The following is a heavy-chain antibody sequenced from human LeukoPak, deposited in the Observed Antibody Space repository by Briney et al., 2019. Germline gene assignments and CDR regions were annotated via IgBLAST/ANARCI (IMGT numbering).Heavy chain of an antibody. Sequence: GGSLRLSCAASGFTFSHYWMQWVRQAPGKGLVWVSRLNNDGSSTTYADSGKGRFTICRDNAKNTLYLQMNSLRAEDTAVYYCARESDSSGWYYGGFPNGGRDLVDYWGQGTLVTVSS. CDR2: LNNDGSST. CDR3: ARESDSSGWYYGGFPNGGRDLVDY. D-gene: IGHD6-19*01. V-gene: IGHV3-74*01. J-gene: IGHJ4*02. CDR1: GFTFSHYW.